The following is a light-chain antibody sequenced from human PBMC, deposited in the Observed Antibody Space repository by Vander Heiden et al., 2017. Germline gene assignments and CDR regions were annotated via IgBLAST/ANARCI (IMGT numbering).Light chain of an antibody. Sequence: EIVLTQSPATLSLSPGERATLSCRASQSVSSYLAWYQQKPGQAPRLLLYDASNRATGIPARFSGSGYGTDFTLTISSLEPEDFAVYYCQQRSDWPLTFGGWTRVEIK. CDR2: DAS. CDR1: QSVSSY. CDR3: QQRSDWPLT. V-gene: IGKV3-11*01. J-gene: IGKJ4*01.